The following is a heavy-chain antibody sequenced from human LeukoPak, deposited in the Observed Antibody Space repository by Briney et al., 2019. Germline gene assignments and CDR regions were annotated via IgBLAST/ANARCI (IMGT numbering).Heavy chain of an antibody. CDR3: AKGAVYYRNREDLMH. CDR2: IWYDGSNK. J-gene: IGHJ4*02. CDR1: GFTFSRFG. D-gene: IGHD5/OR15-5a*01. Sequence: PGGSLRLSCAASGFTFSRFGMHWVRQAPGKGLEWVAVIWYDGSNKYYADSVKGRFTISRDNSKNTLYLQMNSLRAEDTAVYYCAKGAVYYRNREDLMHWGQGTLVTVSS. V-gene: IGHV3-33*06.